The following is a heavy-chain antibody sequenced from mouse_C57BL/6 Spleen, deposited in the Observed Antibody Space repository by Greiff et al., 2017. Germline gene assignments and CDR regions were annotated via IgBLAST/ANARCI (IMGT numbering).Heavy chain of an antibody. V-gene: IGHV1-64*01. CDR1: GYTFTSYW. CDR2: IHPNSGST. D-gene: IGHD2-3*01. CDR3: AREDGYYWMDY. J-gene: IGHJ4*01. Sequence: QVQLQQPGAELVKPGASVKLSCKASGYTFTSYWMHWVKQRPGQGLEWIGMIHPNSGSTNYNEKFKSKATLTVDKSSSTAYMQLSSLTSEDSAVYYCAREDGYYWMDYWGQGTSVTVSS.